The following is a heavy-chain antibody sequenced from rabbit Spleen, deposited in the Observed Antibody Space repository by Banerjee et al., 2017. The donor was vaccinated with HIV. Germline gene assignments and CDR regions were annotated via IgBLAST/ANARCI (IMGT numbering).Heavy chain of an antibody. CDR2: IDPVFGIT. J-gene: IGHJ3*01. CDR1: GFTLSSYY. D-gene: IGHD1-1*01. Sequence: QEQLVESGGGLVQPEGSLTLTCKASGFTLSSYYMNWVRQAPGKGLEWIGYIDPVFGITYYANWVNGRFTISRSTSLNTVTLQMTSLTAADTATYFCARDTSSSFSSYGMDLWGQGTLVTVS. CDR3: ARDTSSSFSSYGMDL. V-gene: IGHV1S47*01.